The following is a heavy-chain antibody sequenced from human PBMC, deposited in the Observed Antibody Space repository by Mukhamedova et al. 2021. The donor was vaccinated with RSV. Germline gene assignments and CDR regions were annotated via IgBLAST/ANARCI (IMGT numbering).Heavy chain of an antibody. CDR2: ISSSGSTI. J-gene: IGHJ4*02. D-gene: IGHD1-1*01. CDR3: ARDLEGGTPRSDY. V-gene: IGHV3-48*03. Sequence: APGKGLEWVSYISSSGSTIYYADSVKGRFTISRDNAKNSLYLQMNSLRAEDTAVYYCARDLEGGTPRSDYWGQGTLVTVSS.